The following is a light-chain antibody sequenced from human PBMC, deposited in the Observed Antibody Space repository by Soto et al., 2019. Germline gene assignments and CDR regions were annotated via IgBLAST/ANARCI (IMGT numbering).Light chain of an antibody. V-gene: IGKV1-5*03. J-gene: IGKJ1*01. Sequence: IRMTQSPSSLSASTGDRVTITCRASQSVGRWLAWYQQKPGKAPPVLIYKASTLKYGVPSRFSGSGSGTEFTLTISSLQPDDFATYYCQQYDTYSTFGQGTKVDIK. CDR3: QQYDTYST. CDR1: QSVGRW. CDR2: KAS.